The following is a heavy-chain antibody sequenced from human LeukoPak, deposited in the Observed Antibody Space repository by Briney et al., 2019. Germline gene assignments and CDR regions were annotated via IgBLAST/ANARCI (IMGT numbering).Heavy chain of an antibody. CDR1: GYTFTSYY. CDR2: INPSGGST. D-gene: IGHD5-12*01. V-gene: IGHV1-46*01. J-gene: IGHJ4*02. CDR3: ARGAGIVAKIIQLYDY. Sequence: ASVKVSCKASGYTFTSYYMHWVRQAPGQGLEWMGIINPSGGSTSYAQKFQGRVTMTRDTSTSTVYMELSSLRSEDTAVYYCARGAGIVAKIIQLYDYLGQGTLGTVSS.